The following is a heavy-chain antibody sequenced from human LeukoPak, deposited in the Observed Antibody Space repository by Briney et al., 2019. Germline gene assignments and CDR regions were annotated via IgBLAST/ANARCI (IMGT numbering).Heavy chain of an antibody. V-gene: IGHV3-74*01. D-gene: IGHD2-2*01. CDR3: ARDVRPDLVVQRYYYYYGMDV. CDR1: GLAFSAYK. J-gene: IGHJ6*02. CDR2: ISTDGYTT. Sequence: GGSLRLSCAASGLAFSAYKMHWVRHAPRKGLVWVSRISTDGYTTDYADFVQGRFTASRDNTKNTWSLEMNSLRAEDTAVYYCARDVRPDLVVQRYYYYYGMDVWGQGTTVTVSS.